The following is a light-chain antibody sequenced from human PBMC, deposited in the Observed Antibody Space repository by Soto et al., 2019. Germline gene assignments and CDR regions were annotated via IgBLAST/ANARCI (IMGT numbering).Light chain of an antibody. CDR3: QQYNKWPLT. CDR2: SAS. CDR1: QSVSNN. Sequence: EIVMTQSPATLSVSPGERVTLSCRASQSVSNNLAWYQQKAGQTPRLLFYSASTRATGIPARFSGSGSGTEFTLTISSLQSEDFAVYYCQQYNKWPLTFGGGTKVEIK. J-gene: IGKJ4*01. V-gene: IGKV3D-15*01.